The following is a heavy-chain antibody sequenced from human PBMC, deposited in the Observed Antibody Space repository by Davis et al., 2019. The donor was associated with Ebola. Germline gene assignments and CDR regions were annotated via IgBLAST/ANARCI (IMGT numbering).Heavy chain of an antibody. Sequence: ASVKVSCKASGYTFTSYAMHWVRQAPGQRLEWMGWINAGNGNTKYSQKFQGRVTITADKSTSTAYMELSSLRSEDTAVYYCARGRCSSTSCYVFLNYWGQGTLVTVSS. D-gene: IGHD2-2*01. J-gene: IGHJ4*02. V-gene: IGHV1-3*01. CDR3: ARGRCSSTSCYVFLNY. CDR1: GYTFTSYA. CDR2: INAGNGNT.